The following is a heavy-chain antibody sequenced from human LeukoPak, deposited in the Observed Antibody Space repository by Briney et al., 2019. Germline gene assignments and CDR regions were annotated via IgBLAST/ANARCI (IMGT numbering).Heavy chain of an antibody. CDR3: AADLVRQYCSGGSCYPITYYMDV. CDR1: GFTFTSSA. CDR2: IFVGSGNT. V-gene: IGHV1-58*02. J-gene: IGHJ6*03. D-gene: IGHD2-15*01. Sequence: ASVKVSCMASGFTFTSSAMQWVRQARGQRLEWIGWIFVGSGNTNYAQKFQERVTITRDMSTSTAYMELSSLRSEDTALYYCAADLVRQYCSGGSCYPITYYMDVWGKGTTATVSS.